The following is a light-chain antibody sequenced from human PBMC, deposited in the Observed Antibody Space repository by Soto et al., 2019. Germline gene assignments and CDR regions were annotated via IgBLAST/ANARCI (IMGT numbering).Light chain of an antibody. CDR2: LEGSGSY. J-gene: IGLJ3*02. Sequence: QPVLTQSSSASASLGSSVKLTCTLSSGHSSYIIAWHQQQPGKAPRYLMKLEGSGSYNKGSGVPDRFSGSSSGADRYFTISNLQFEDEADYYCETWDGNTRVFGGGTQLTVL. CDR1: SGHSSYI. V-gene: IGLV4-60*02. CDR3: ETWDGNTRV.